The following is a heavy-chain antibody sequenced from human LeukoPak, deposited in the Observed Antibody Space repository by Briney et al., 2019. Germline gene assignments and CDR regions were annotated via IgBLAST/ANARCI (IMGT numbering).Heavy chain of an antibody. CDR3: ATDFLGFDP. CDR2: FDPEDGEA. D-gene: IGHD2/OR15-2a*01. J-gene: IGHJ5*02. CDR1: GSTLTELS. V-gene: IGHV1-24*01. Sequence: ASVKVSCKVSGSTLTELSMHWVRQAPGEGLEWMGGFDPEDGEAIYAQKFQGRVTMTEDTSTDTVYMEPTSLRSEDTAVYYCATDFLGFDPWGQGTLVTVSS.